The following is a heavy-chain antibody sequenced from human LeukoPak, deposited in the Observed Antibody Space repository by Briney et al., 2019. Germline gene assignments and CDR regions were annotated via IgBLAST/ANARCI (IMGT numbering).Heavy chain of an antibody. J-gene: IGHJ3*02. CDR3: ARLGKDIVVVVAATRAFDI. CDR1: GGSISSSSYY. V-gene: IGHV4-39*01. CDR2: IYYSGST. Sequence: SETLSLTCTVSGGSISSSSYYWGWIRQPPGKGLEWIGSIYYSGSTYYNPSLKSRVTIPVDTSKNQFSLKLSSVTAADTAVYYCARLGKDIVVVVAATRAFDIWGQGTMVTVSS. D-gene: IGHD2-15*01.